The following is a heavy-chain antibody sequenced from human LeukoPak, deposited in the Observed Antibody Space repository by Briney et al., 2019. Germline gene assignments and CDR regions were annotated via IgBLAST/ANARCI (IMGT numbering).Heavy chain of an antibody. V-gene: IGHV1-2*02. CDR1: GYTFTGYY. CDR2: INPNSGGT. Sequence: ASVKVSCKASGYTFTGYYMHWVRQAPGQGLEWMGWINPNSGGTNYAQKFQGRVTMTRDTSISTAYMELSRLRSDDTAVYYCARVRIAAAEKYYFDYWGQGTLVTVSS. D-gene: IGHD6-13*01. J-gene: IGHJ4*02. CDR3: ARVRIAAAEKYYFDY.